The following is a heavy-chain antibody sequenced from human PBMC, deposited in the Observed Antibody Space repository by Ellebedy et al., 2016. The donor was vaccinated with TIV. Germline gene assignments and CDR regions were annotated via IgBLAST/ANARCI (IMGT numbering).Heavy chain of an antibody. J-gene: IGHJ6*02. Sequence: ASVKVSCKASGYTFTSYAMHWVRQAPGQRLEWMGWINAGNGNTKYSQKFQGRVTITADASTSTAYMDLSSMTYDDTAVYYCARGRAAGTYYYGMDVWGQGTTVIVSS. V-gene: IGHV1-3*01. CDR3: ARGRAAGTYYYGMDV. CDR1: GYTFTSYA. D-gene: IGHD6-13*01. CDR2: INAGNGNT.